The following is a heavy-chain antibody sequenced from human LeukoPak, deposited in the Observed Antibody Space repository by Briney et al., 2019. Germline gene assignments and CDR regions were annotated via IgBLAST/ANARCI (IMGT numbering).Heavy chain of an antibody. V-gene: IGHV4-59*12. CDR2: IYYSGST. J-gene: IGHJ2*01. Sequence: SETLSLTCTVSGGSISSYYWSWIRQPPGKGLEWIGYIYYSGSTNYNPSLKSRVTISVDTSKNQFSLKLSPVTAADTAVYYCARVRGSGWGRYFDLWGRGTLVTVSS. CDR3: ARVRGSGWGRYFDL. CDR1: GGSISSYY. D-gene: IGHD6-19*01.